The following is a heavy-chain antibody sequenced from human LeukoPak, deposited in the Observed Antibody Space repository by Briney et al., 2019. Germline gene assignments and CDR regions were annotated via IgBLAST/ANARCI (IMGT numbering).Heavy chain of an antibody. CDR1: EFTSSDFW. J-gene: IGHJ4*02. CDR2: IKQDGTEK. V-gene: IGHV3-7*01. D-gene: IGHD4-17*01. CDR3: VRAIDYGYPGGY. Sequence: GGSLRLSCVASEFTSSDFWMSWVRQAPGKGLEWVANIKQDGTEKYYVDSVKGRFTVSRDNAKNSLDLQMNSVRAEDTAVYYCVRAIDYGYPGGYWGQGTLVTVSS.